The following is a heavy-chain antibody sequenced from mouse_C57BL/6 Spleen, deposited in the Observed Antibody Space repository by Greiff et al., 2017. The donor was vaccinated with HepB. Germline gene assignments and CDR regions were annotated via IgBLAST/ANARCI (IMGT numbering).Heavy chain of an antibody. Sequence: QVQLQQPGAELVKPGASVKLSCKASGYTFTSYWMQWVKQRPGQGLEWIGEIDNSDSYTNYKQKFKGKATLTVDKSSSTDYMQLSSLTSEDSAFDCCARLDYYGSGYGYFDVWGTGTTVTVSS. CDR2: IDNSDSYT. V-gene: IGHV1-50*01. J-gene: IGHJ1*03. CDR1: GYTFTSYW. CDR3: ARLDYYGSGYGYFDV. D-gene: IGHD1-1*01.